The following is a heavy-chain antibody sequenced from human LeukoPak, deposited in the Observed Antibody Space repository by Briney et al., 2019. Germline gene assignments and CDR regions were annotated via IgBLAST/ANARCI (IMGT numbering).Heavy chain of an antibody. V-gene: IGHV1-8*01. D-gene: IGHD6-6*01. CDR1: GYTFTSYD. CDR3: ARWKASIAARPRGLGFDP. J-gene: IGHJ5*02. CDR2: MNPNSGNT. Sequence: ASVKVSCKASGYTFTSYDINWVRQATGQGLEWMGWMNPNSGNTGYAQKFQGGVTMTRNTSISTAYMELSSLRSEDTAVYYCARWKASIAARPRGLGFDPWGQGTLVTVSS.